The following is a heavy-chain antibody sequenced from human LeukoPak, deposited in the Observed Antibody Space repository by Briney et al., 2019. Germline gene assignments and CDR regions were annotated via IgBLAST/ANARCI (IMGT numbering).Heavy chain of an antibody. D-gene: IGHD2-2*01. V-gene: IGHV4-4*09. CDR3: ARHGEVVEIDGVVVPAAMCWFDP. J-gene: IGHJ5*02. CDR1: GGSISSYY. CDR2: IYTSGST. Sequence: SETLSLTCTVSGGSISSYYWSWIRQPPGEGLEWIGYIYTSGSTNYNPPPTSRVTISVDTSKNQFSLKLSSVTAADTAVYYCARHGEVVEIDGVVVPAAMCWFDPWGQGTLVTVSS.